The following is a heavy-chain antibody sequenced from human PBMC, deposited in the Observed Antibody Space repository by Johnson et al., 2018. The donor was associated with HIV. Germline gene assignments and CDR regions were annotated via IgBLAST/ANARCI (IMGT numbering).Heavy chain of an antibody. CDR2: IYSGGSK. Sequence: EVQLVESGGGLVQPGGSLRLSCAASGFTVSSYYMNWVRQAPGKGLEWVSVIYSGGSKYYADSVKGRFTISRDGSKNTLFLQMNSLRAEDAAVYYCARGIAAAAMTLHAFDIWGQGAVVTVPS. CDR1: GFTVSSYY. CDR3: ARGIAAAAMTLHAFDI. D-gene: IGHD6-13*01. J-gene: IGHJ3*02. V-gene: IGHV3-66*01.